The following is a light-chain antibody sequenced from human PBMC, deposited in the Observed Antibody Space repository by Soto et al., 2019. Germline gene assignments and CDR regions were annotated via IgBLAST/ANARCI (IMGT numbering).Light chain of an antibody. Sequence: DIQMTQSPSSLSASVGDRVTITCRASQGISNYLAWYQQKPGKVPKLLIYAASTLQSGVPSRFSGSESGTDFTLTIYSLQPEDVATYYCQKYNSVPFTFGPWTKVDIK. J-gene: IGKJ3*01. CDR3: QKYNSVPFT. CDR1: QGISNY. CDR2: AAS. V-gene: IGKV1-27*01.